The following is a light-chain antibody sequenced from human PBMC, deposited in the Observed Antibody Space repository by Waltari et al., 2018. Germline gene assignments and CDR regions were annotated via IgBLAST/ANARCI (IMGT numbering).Light chain of an antibody. CDR1: SSDVGGYNF. CDR2: DVN. J-gene: IGLJ2*01. V-gene: IGLV2-14*03. CDR3: SAYTSSTAVV. Sequence: QSALTQPASVSGSPGQSITISCTGTSSDVGGYNFVSWYQHHPGKAPKLLIYDVNNRPSGVSDGFSVSKPGNTASLTICGFQADDDVDYCCSAYTSSTAVVFGGGTQLTVL.